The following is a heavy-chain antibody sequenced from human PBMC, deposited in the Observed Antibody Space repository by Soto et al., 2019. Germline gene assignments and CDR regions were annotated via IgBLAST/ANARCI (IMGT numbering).Heavy chain of an antibody. CDR2: INTNTGNP. Sequence: VKGSCKSSGYTFNSYAMHWVRQAPGQGLEWMGWINTNTGNPTYAQGFTGRFVFSLDTSVSTAYLQICSLKAEDTAVYYCAGSATGYPSSADYLGQGTLVTVSS. CDR1: GYTFNSYA. J-gene: IGHJ4*02. CDR3: AGSATGYPSSADY. D-gene: IGHD1-1*01. V-gene: IGHV7-4-1*01.